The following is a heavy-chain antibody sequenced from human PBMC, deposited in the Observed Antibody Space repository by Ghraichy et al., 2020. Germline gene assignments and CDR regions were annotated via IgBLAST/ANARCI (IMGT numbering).Heavy chain of an antibody. Sequence: SETLSLTCTVSGGSISSYYWSWIRQPPGKGLEWIGYIYYSGSTNYNPSLKSRVTISVDTSKNQFSLKLSFVTAADTAVYYCARVYYDFWSGSLADAGWFDPWGQGTLVTVSS. V-gene: IGHV4-59*01. CDR2: IYYSGST. D-gene: IGHD3-3*01. CDR1: GGSISSYY. CDR3: ARVYYDFWSGSLADAGWFDP. J-gene: IGHJ5*02.